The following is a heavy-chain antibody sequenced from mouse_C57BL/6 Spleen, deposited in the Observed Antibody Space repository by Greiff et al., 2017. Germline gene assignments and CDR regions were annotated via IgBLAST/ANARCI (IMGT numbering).Heavy chain of an antibody. J-gene: IGHJ1*03. CDR2: ISDGGSYT. Sequence: VQLKESGGGLVKPGGSLKLSCAASGFTFSSYAMSWVRQTPEKRLEWVATISDGGSYTYYPDNVKGRFTISRDNAKNNLYLQMSHLKSEDTAMYYCARSGLGRYFDVWGTGTTVTVSS. CDR1: GFTFSSYA. CDR3: ARSGLGRYFDV. D-gene: IGHD4-1*01. V-gene: IGHV5-4*01.